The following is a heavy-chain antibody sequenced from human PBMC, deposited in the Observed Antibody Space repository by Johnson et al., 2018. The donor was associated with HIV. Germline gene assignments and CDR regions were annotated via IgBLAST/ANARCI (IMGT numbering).Heavy chain of an antibody. CDR2: IRYAGSNK. V-gene: IGHV3-30*02. Sequence: QVQLVESGGDLVKPGGSLRLSCAASGFIFSDYYMTWIRQAPGKGLEWVAFIRYAGSNKYYADSVKGRFTISRDNSKNTLYLQMNSLRAEDTAVYYCAKSPGNDHGGNSGAFDIWGQGTMVTVSS. J-gene: IGHJ3*02. D-gene: IGHD4-23*01. CDR1: GFIFSDYY. CDR3: AKSPGNDHGGNSGAFDI.